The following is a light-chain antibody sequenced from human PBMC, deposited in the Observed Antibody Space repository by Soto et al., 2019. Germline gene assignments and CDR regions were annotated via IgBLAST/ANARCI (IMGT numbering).Light chain of an antibody. CDR3: EQAGSFPIT. J-gene: IGKJ5*01. CDR2: DAS. Sequence: IRMTQSPSSLSASTGDRVTITCRASQNIWRLLAWYQQKPGKAPELLIYDASSLQSGVPPRFSGSGSGTDFTLTISSLQPEDFATYYCEQAGSFPITFGQGTRLEI. V-gene: IGKV1-12*01. CDR1: QNIWRL.